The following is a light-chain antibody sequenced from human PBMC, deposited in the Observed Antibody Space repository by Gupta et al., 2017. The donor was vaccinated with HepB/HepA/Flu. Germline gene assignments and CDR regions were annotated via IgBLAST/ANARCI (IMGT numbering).Light chain of an antibody. V-gene: IGLV1-44*01. CDR2: GHN. J-gene: IGLJ1*01. CDR1: TSHIGRYP. CDR3: AAWDDGRTGYV. Sequence: VVTQPPSASGAPGQRITISCSGSTSHIGRYPVNWFQQLPGTAPKLLIYGHNQRPSGVPDRFSGSRSGTSASLTINGLQAEDDADYYCAAWDDGRTGYVFGPGTRVTVL.